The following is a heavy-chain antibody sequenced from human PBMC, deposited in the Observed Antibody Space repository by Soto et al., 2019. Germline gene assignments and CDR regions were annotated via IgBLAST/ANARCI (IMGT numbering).Heavy chain of an antibody. Sequence: SETLSLACTVSGGSISSSSYFWGWIRQPPGKGLELIGNIYYSGNTHYNPSLKSRVTIAVDTSKNQFSLNLYSVTAADTAVYYCAQGDGVPYSLNVWGQGTTVTVSS. V-gene: IGHV4-39*01. CDR3: AQGDGVPYSLNV. CDR2: IYYSGNT. CDR1: GGSISSSSYF. J-gene: IGHJ6*02. D-gene: IGHD3-10*01.